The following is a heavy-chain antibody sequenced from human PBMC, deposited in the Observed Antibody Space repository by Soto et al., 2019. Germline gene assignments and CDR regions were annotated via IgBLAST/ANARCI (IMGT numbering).Heavy chain of an antibody. Sequence: GGSLRLSCAASGFTFSSYAMHWVRQAPGKGLEWVAVIPYDGSNKYYADSVKGRFAISRDISKNTLYLQMNSLRAEDTAVYYCARAGGMDVWGQGTTVTVSS. D-gene: IGHD3-10*01. V-gene: IGHV3-30*09. J-gene: IGHJ6*02. CDR1: GFTFSSYA. CDR3: ARAGGMDV. CDR2: IPYDGSNK.